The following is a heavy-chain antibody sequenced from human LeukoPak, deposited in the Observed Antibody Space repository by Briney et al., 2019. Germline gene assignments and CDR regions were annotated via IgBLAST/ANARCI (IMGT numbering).Heavy chain of an antibody. CDR2: ISGSGDST. D-gene: IGHD3-10*01. CDR1: GFTFSSYG. Sequence: GGSLRLSCAASGFTFSSYGMHWVRQAPGKGLEWVSAISGSGDSTYYADSVKGRFTISRDNSKSTLFLEMDSLRVEDSAVYYCTKVMRGRANFGSGSSLDYWGQGTVVPVSP. CDR3: TKVMRGRANFGSGSSLDY. J-gene: IGHJ4*01. V-gene: IGHV3-23*01.